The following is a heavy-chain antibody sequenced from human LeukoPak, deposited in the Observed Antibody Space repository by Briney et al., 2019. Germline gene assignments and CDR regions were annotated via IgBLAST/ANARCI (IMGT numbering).Heavy chain of an antibody. CDR1: GGSISRYY. CDR3: ARGAGWWPY. D-gene: IGHD2-15*01. CDR2: IYYTGNT. J-gene: IGHJ4*02. V-gene: IGHV4-59*01. Sequence: PSETLSLTCTVSGGSISRYYWSWIRQPPGKGLEWIGFIYYTGNTNYNPSLKSRVSISVDTFKNQFSLKLSSMTAADTAVYYCARGAGWWPYWGQGNMVTVS.